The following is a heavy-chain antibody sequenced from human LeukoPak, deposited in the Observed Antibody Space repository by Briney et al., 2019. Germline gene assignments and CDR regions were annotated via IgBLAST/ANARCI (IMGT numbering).Heavy chain of an antibody. CDR3: ATTWIQLSSDY. J-gene: IGHJ4*02. Sequence: PGGSLRLSCAASGFTFSSCGMHWVRQAPGKGLEWVAVISYDGSNKYYADSVKGRFTISRDNSKNTLYLQMNSLRAEDTAVYYCATTWIQLSSDYWGQGTLVTVSS. CDR1: GFTFSSCG. V-gene: IGHV3-30*03. D-gene: IGHD5-18*01. CDR2: ISYDGSNK.